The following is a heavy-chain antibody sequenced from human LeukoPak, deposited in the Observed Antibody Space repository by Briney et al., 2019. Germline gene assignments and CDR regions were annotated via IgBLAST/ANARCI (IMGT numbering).Heavy chain of an antibody. V-gene: IGHV3-23*01. J-gene: IGHJ4*02. CDR3: AKDHYWSIDY. Sequence: GGSLRLSCAASGFTFSDHAMTWVRQTLAKGLESVSSTSAGGDITHYAESVKGRFTISRDIAKNTLYLQMNSLRAEDTGVYYCAKDHYWSIDYWGRGTLVTVSS. CDR2: TSAGGDIT. D-gene: IGHD3-3*01. CDR1: GFTFSDHA.